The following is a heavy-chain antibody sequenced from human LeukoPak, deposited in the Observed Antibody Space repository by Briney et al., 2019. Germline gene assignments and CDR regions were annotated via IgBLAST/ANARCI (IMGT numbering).Heavy chain of an antibody. CDR3: ARTPYRDMVVGPAARMDV. D-gene: IGHD2-2*01. Sequence: GGSLRLSCEASGFTFTDHYMRWVRQAPGKGLEWVSYISSSGGTIYYADPVKGRFTISRDNAKSTLYMQMNSLRAEDTAVYYCARTPYRDMVVGPAARMDVWGKGTPVTVSS. CDR2: ISSSGGTI. J-gene: IGHJ6*04. CDR1: GFTFTDHY. V-gene: IGHV3-11*01.